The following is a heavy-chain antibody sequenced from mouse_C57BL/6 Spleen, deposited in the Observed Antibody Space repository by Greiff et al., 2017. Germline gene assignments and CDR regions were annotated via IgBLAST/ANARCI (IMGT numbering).Heavy chain of an antibody. CDR3: AKDSNLVAVAY. D-gene: IGHD2-5*01. CDR1: GFTFSAYG. CDR2: ISSGRRVI. V-gene: IGHV5-17*01. Sequence: EVQGVESGGGLVKPGGSLKLSCAASGFTFSAYGMHWVRQAPEKGLEWVAYISSGRRVIYYADTVKGRFTISRDNAKHTLFLQMTSLRSEDTAMYYCAKDSNLVAVAYWGQGTLVTVSA. J-gene: IGHJ3*01.